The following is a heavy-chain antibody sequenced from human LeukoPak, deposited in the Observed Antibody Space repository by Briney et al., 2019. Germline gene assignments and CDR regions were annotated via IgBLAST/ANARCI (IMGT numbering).Heavy chain of an antibody. Sequence: SETLSLTCTVSGGSISSHYWSWIRQPPGKGLEWIGYIYYSGSTNYNPSLKSRVTISVDTSKNQFSLKLSSVTAADTAVYYCASGRVVPDLWGRGTLVTVSS. J-gene: IGHJ2*01. CDR2: IYYSGST. CDR3: ASGRVVPDL. D-gene: IGHD3-3*01. V-gene: IGHV4-59*11. CDR1: GGSISSHY.